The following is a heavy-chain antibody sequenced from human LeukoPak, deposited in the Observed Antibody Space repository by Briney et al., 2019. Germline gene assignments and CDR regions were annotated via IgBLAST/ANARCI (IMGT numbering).Heavy chain of an antibody. CDR2: IYYTGRT. Sequence: PSETLSLTCIVSGGSIHSSSDYWGWIRQPPGKGLEWIGTIYYTGRTYYNPSLQSRVTISVDTSKNQFSLKLSSVTAADTAVYYCARRPAPFDWLLFALDIWGQGTMVTVSS. CDR1: GGSIHSSSDY. D-gene: IGHD3-9*01. J-gene: IGHJ3*02. V-gene: IGHV4-39*01. CDR3: ARRPAPFDWLLFALDI.